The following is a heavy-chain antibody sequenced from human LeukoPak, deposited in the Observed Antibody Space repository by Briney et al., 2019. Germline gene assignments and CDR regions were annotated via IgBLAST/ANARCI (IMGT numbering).Heavy chain of an antibody. CDR2: ISINGGST. Sequence: GGSLRLSCSASGFTFSRYAMHWVRQAPGKGLEYVSGISINGGSTDYADSVKGRFTISRDNSKNTVYLQMSSLRAEDTAVYYCVKESRVVRGVIMDAFAMWGQGTMVTVSS. CDR1: GFTFSRYA. D-gene: IGHD3-10*01. CDR3: VKESRVVRGVIMDAFAM. J-gene: IGHJ3*02. V-gene: IGHV3-64D*06.